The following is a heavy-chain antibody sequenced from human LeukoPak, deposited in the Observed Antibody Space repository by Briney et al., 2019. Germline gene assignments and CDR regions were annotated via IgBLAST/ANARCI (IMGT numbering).Heavy chain of an antibody. V-gene: IGHV1-24*01. Sequence: GASVKVSCKVSGYTLTELSMHWVRQAPGKGLEWMGGFDPEDGETIYAQKFQGRVTMTEDTSTDTAYMELSSLRSEDTAVYYCAVVRAVVWFGEMYFDYWGQGTLVTVSS. CDR1: GYTLTELS. D-gene: IGHD3-10*01. CDR3: AVVRAVVWFGEMYFDY. CDR2: FDPEDGET. J-gene: IGHJ4*02.